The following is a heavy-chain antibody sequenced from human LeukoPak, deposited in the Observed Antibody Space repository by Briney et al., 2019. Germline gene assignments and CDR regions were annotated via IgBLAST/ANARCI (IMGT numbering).Heavy chain of an antibody. CDR1: GFTFSSYA. J-gene: IGHJ3*02. Sequence: GGSLRLSCAASGFTFSSYAMSWVRQAPGKGLEWVSAISGSGGSTYYAESVKGRFPISRDNSKNTLYLQMNSLRAEDTAVYYCAKEGRYCSGGSCDTGGFDIWGQGTMVTVSS. CDR2: ISGSGGST. D-gene: IGHD2-15*01. V-gene: IGHV3-23*01. CDR3: AKEGRYCSGGSCDTGGFDI.